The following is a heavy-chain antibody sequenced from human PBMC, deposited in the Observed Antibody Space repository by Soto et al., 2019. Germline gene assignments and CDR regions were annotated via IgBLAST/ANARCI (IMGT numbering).Heavy chain of an antibody. D-gene: IGHD3-10*01. CDR1: GYTFTSYG. CDR3: ARDSLWFGEYPLEY. V-gene: IGHV1-18*01. J-gene: IGHJ4*02. Sequence: ASVKVSCKASGYTFTSYGISWARQAPGQGLEWMGWISAYNGNTNYAQKLQGRGTMTTDTSTSTAYMELRSLRSDDTAVYYCARDSLWFGEYPLEYWGQGTLVTVSS. CDR2: ISAYNGNT.